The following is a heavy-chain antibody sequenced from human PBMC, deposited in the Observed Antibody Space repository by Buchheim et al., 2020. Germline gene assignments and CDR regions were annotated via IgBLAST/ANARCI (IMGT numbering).Heavy chain of an antibody. Sequence: QVQLVQSGAEVKKPGASVKVTCKASGFTLTGYYMHWVRQAPGQGLEWMGWINPDSGGTNYAQKFQGRGTMTRDTSINTAYMELSSLTSDDSAVYYCARTSSFDYWGQGTL. J-gene: IGHJ4*02. V-gene: IGHV1-2*02. CDR3: ARTSSFDY. CDR1: GFTLTGYY. CDR2: INPDSGGT.